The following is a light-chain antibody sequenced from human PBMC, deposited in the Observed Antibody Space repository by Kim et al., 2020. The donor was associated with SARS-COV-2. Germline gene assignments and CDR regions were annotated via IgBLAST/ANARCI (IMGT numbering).Light chain of an antibody. J-gene: IGLJ3*02. CDR1: SSNIGSNT. Sequence: QSVLTQPPSASGTPGQRVTISCSGSSSNIGSNTVNWYQQLPGTAPKLLIYSDDQRPSGVPDRFSGSKSGTSASLAISGLQSEDDADYYCAAWDESLNGWVFGGGTQLTVL. CDR3: AAWDESLNGWV. V-gene: IGLV1-44*01. CDR2: SDD.